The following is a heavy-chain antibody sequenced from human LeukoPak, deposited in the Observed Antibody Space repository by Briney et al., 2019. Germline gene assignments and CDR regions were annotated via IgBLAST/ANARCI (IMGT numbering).Heavy chain of an antibody. CDR3: AKEVYDYGEGY. J-gene: IGHJ4*02. CDR2: ISYDGSNK. Sequence: GRSLRLSCAASGFTFSSYGMHWVRQAPGKGLEWVAVISYDGSNKYYADSVKGRFTISRDNSKNTLYLQMNSLRAEDTAVYYCAKEVYDYGEGYWGQGTLVTVSS. V-gene: IGHV3-30*18. D-gene: IGHD4-17*01. CDR1: GFTFSSYG.